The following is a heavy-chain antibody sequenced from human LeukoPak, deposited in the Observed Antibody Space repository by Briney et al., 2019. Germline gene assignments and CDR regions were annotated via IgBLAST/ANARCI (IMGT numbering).Heavy chain of an antibody. CDR1: GFTFDDNT. Sequence: PGGSLRLSCAASGFTFDDNTMNWVRQAPGKGLEWVSVITWDGDSTYYADSVKGRFTISRDNAKNSLYLQMNSLRAEDTAVYYCARKVPLAIDYWGQGTLVTVSS. J-gene: IGHJ4*02. CDR3: ARKVPLAIDY. D-gene: IGHD5-12*01. CDR2: ITWDGDST. V-gene: IGHV3-43*01.